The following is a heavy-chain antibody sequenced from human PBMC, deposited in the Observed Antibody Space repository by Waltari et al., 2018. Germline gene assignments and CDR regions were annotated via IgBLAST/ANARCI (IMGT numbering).Heavy chain of an antibody. CDR1: GFTFSSYA. CDR2: ISGSGGST. D-gene: IGHD3-22*01. J-gene: IGHJ4*02. V-gene: IGHV3-23*01. CDR3: AKATARIYYYDSSGKKYYFDY. Sequence: EVQLLESGGGLVQPGGSLRLSCAASGFTFSSYAMSWFRQAPGTGLTCVSAISGSGGSTYYADSVKGRFTISRDNSKNTLYLQMNSLRAEDTAVYYCAKATARIYYYDSSGKKYYFDYWGQGTLVTVSS.